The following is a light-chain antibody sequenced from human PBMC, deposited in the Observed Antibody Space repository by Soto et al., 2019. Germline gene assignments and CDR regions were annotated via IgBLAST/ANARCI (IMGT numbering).Light chain of an antibody. CDR3: QQYNNWPPWT. J-gene: IGKJ1*01. V-gene: IGKV3-15*01. CDR1: QSVSSN. CDR2: GAS. Sequence: EIVMTQSPATLSVSPGERATLSCRASQSVSSNLAWYQQKPGKAPRLLIYGASTRATGIPARFSGSGSGTEFTLTISSLQSEDFAVYYCQQYNNWPPWTFGQGTKGDIK.